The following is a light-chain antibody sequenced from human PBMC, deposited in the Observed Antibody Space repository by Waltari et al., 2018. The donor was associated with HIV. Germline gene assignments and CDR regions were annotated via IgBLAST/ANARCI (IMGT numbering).Light chain of an antibody. V-gene: IGKV1-5*03. J-gene: IGKJ1*01. CDR2: KAS. CDR1: QSVSDW. CDR3: QQYNTYRT. Sequence: MTQSPSTLFASVGDRVTITCRASQSVSDWLAWFQQKPGQAPQLLIYKASTLQSGVPSRFSGSGSGTEFTLTITSLQPDDSATYYCQQYNTYRTFGQGTKVVI.